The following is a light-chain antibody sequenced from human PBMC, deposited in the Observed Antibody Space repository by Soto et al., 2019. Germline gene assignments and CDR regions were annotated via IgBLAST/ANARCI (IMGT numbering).Light chain of an antibody. V-gene: IGKV1-12*02. J-gene: IGKJ1*01. CDR3: LQTNSFPWA. Sequence: DIQMTQSPSSVSASVGERVTITCRASHDVRAWLAWYQQKPGKAPRLLIYSASRLQSGVPPRFSGTGSGTDFSLTISSLQPEDSAVYFCLQTNSFPWAFGQGTKLEIK. CDR2: SAS. CDR1: HDVRAW.